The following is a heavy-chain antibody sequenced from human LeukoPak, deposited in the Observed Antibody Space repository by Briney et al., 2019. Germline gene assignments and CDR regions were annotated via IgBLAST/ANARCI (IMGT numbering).Heavy chain of an antibody. D-gene: IGHD6-13*01. CDR1: GYSFTGYY. J-gene: IGHJ3*02. Sequence: ASVTVSCKASGYSFTGYYMHWVRQAPGQGLEWMAWINPNSGGTKYAQKFQGRVTMTRDTSISTAYMELSRLRSDDTAVYYCARGVYPHDAFDIWGQGTMVTVSS. V-gene: IGHV1-2*02. CDR2: INPNSGGT. CDR3: ARGVYPHDAFDI.